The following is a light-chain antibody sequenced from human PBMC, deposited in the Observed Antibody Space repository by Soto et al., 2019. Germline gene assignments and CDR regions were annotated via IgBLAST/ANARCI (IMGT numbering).Light chain of an antibody. CDR3: KQYNGYPET. J-gene: IGKJ1*01. V-gene: IGKV1-5*01. CDR2: DAS. CDR1: QSISSW. Sequence: DIQMTQSPSTLSASVGDRVTITCRASQSISSWLAWYQQKPGKAPKLLIYDASSLESGVPSRFSGSGSGTEFTLPISSLQPNDFATYYCKQYNGYPETFGQGPKVELK.